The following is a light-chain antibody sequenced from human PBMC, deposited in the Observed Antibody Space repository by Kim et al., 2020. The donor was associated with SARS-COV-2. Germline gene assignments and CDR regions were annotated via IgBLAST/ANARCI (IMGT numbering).Light chain of an antibody. CDR3: QVWDSGSDHPV. CDR2: YDS. CDR1: NVGDKS. Sequence: APGKTARITCGGNNVGDKSVHWYPQRPGRAPVLVMYYDSDRPSGIPDRFSGSNSGNTATLTISRVEAGDEADYYCQVWDSGSDHPVFGGGTQLTVL. J-gene: IGLJ2*01. V-gene: IGLV3-21*04.